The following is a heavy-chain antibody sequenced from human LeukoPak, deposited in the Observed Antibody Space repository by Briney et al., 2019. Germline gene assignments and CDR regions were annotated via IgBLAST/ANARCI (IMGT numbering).Heavy chain of an antibody. CDR2: INHSGST. CDR1: GYSISSGYY. V-gene: IGHV4-38-2*02. D-gene: IGHD4-17*01. CDR3: ATRIYGDYVGGWFDP. Sequence: SETLSLTCTVSGYSISSGYYWGWIRQPPGKGLEWIGEINHSGSTNYNPSLKSRVTISVDTSKNQFSLKLSSVTAADTAVYYCATRIYGDYVGGWFDPWGQGTLVTVSS. J-gene: IGHJ5*02.